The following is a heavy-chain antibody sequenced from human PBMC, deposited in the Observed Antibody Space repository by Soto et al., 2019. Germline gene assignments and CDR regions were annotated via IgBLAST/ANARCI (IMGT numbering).Heavy chain of an antibody. CDR2: MNPNSGNT. J-gene: IGHJ4*01. CDR3: ARCIAVAGTSDY. Sequence: AAGKISCNASGYTFTSYDINWVRQATGQGLEWMGWMNPNSGNTGYAQKFQGRVTMTRNTSISTAYMELSSLRSEDTAVYYCARCIAVAGTSDYCGHVTLVPAS. D-gene: IGHD6-13*01. V-gene: IGHV1-8*01. CDR1: GYTFTSYD.